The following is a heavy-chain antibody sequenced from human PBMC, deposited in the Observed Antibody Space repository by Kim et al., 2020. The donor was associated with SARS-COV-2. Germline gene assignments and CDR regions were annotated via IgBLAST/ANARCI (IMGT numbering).Heavy chain of an antibody. D-gene: IGHD1-1*01. CDR3: ARDGTTRNGGYYFDY. Sequence: QKTQGRITLTRDTSASTDYMELSSLRSEDTAVYYCARDGTTRNGGYYFDYWGQGVLVTVSS. V-gene: IGHV1-3*01. J-gene: IGHJ4*02.